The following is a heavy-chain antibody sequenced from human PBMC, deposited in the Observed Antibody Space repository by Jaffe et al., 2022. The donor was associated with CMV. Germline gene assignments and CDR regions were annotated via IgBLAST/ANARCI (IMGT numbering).Heavy chain of an antibody. CDR2: IKHDARP. D-gene: IGHD3-10*01. CDR1: GGSFSVYH. CDR3: ARRDYVGSAAYFDY. V-gene: IGHV4-34*01. J-gene: IGHJ4*02. Sequence: QVQLQQWGAGLLKPSETLSLTCAVYGGSFSVYHWTWIRQPPGKGLEWIGEIKHDARPTYNPSLKSRITISVDTSKNQFSLRLGSVTAADTAIYYCARRDYVGSAAYFDYWGPGTLATVS.